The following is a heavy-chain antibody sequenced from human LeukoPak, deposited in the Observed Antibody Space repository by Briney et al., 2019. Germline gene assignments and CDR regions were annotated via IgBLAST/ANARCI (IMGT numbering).Heavy chain of an antibody. Sequence: PGGSLRLSCAASGFTFSSYSMNWVRQAPGKGLEWVSYISSSSSTIYYADSVKGRFTISRDNAKNSLYLQMNSLRAEGTAVYYCARDRSGSDYGMDVWGQGTTVTVSS. CDR1: GFTFSSYS. D-gene: IGHD3-10*01. CDR2: ISSSSSTI. CDR3: ARDRSGSDYGMDV. V-gene: IGHV3-48*01. J-gene: IGHJ6*02.